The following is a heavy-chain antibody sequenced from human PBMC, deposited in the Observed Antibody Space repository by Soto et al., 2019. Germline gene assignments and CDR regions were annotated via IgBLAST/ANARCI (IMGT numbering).Heavy chain of an antibody. CDR3: AGLAGIVDTGTWIK. CDR2: IYPGDSDT. D-gene: IGHD1-26*01. J-gene: IGHJ4*02. Sequence: GESLKISCKASGYRFSTYRLGWLRQRPGKGPEWMAIIYPGDSDTRENPSFQGQVTISADKSSNTVHLQWRSLKASDTAIYYCAGLAGIVDTGTWIKWGQGTPV. CDR1: GYRFSTYR. V-gene: IGHV5-51*01.